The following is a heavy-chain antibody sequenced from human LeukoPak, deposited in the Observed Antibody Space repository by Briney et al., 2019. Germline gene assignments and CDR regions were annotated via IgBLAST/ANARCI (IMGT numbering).Heavy chain of an antibody. J-gene: IGHJ4*02. CDR1: GFTFSSYA. CDR2: ITGSAAST. V-gene: IGHV3-23*01. Sequence: PGGSLRLSCAASGFTFSSYAMSWVRQAPGKGLEWVSGITGSAASTYYADSVKGRFTIFRDNSKSTLYLQMNSLRAEDTAVYYCAKEFRDGYNYPFDKWGQGTLVTVSS. D-gene: IGHD5-24*01. CDR3: AKEFRDGYNYPFDK.